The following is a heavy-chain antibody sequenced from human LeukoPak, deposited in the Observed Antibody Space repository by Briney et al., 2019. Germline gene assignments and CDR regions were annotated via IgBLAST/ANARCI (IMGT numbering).Heavy chain of an antibody. CDR2: IYYSGST. CDR3: ARKPVRFDSNWFDS. J-gene: IGHJ5*01. V-gene: IGHV4-31*03. D-gene: IGHD3-10*01. Sequence: PSETLSLTCTVSGGXISSGGYYWSWIRQHPGKGLEWIGYIYYSGSTYYNPSLKSRVTISVDTSKNQFSLKLSSVTAADTAVYYCARKPVRFDSNWFDSWGQGTLVTVSS. CDR1: GGXISSGGYY.